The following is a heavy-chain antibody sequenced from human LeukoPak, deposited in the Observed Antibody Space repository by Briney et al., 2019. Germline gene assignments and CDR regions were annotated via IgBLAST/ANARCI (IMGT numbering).Heavy chain of an antibody. V-gene: IGHV4-38-2*02. CDR3: ARDGGGSYARIDY. Sequence: SGTLSLTCTVSGYSISSGYYWGWIRQPPGKGLEWIGSIYHSGSTYYNPSLKSRVTISVDTSKNQFSLKLSSVTAADTAVYYCARDGGGSYARIDYWGQGTLVTVSS. CDR1: GYSISSGYY. CDR2: IYHSGST. D-gene: IGHD1-26*01. J-gene: IGHJ4*02.